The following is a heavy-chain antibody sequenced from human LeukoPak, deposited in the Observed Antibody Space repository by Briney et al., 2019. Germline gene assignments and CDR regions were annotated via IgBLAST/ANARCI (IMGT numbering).Heavy chain of an antibody. J-gene: IGHJ4*02. Sequence: KPSETLSLTCTVSGGSISSYYWSWIRQPAGKGLEWIGRFYSGSTNYNPSLKSRVTVSVDTSKNQFSLKLSSVTAAGTAVYYCARDSRIMGAPGAFDDWGQGTLVTVSS. CDR1: GGSISSYY. V-gene: IGHV4-4*07. CDR3: ARDSRIMGAPGAFDD. CDR2: FYSGST. D-gene: IGHD1-26*01.